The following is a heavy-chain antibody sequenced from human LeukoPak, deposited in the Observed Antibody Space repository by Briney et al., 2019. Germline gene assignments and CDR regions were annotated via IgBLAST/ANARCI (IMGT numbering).Heavy chain of an antibody. D-gene: IGHD3-9*01. CDR3: ARGEGEPILTGYYNWFDP. Sequence: ASVKVSCKASGYTFTSYGISWVPQAPGQGLEWMGWISAYNGNTNYAQKLQGRVTMTTDTSTSTAYMELRSLRSDDTAVYYCARGEGEPILTGYYNWFDPWGQGTLVTVSS. J-gene: IGHJ5*02. CDR2: ISAYNGNT. V-gene: IGHV1-18*01. CDR1: GYTFTSYG.